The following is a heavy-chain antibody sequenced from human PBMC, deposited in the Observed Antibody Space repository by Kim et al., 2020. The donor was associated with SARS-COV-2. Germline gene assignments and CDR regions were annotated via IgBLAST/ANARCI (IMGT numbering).Heavy chain of an antibody. CDR1: GGSFSGYY. CDR2: INHSGST. V-gene: IGHV4-34*01. Sequence: SETLSLTCAVYGGSFSGYYWSWIRQPPGKGLEWIGEINHSGSTNYNPSLKSRVTISVDTSKNQFSLKLSSVTAADTAVYYCARGGILGSGFYYYDSSGYYGYWGQGTLVTVSS. D-gene: IGHD3-22*01. J-gene: IGHJ4*02. CDR3: ARGGILGSGFYYYDSSGYYGY.